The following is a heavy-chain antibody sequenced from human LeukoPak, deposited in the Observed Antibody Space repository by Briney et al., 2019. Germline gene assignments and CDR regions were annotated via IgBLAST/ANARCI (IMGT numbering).Heavy chain of an antibody. D-gene: IGHD1-26*01. CDR2: IGTAGDT. J-gene: IGHJ4*02. CDR3: AGATRDSGSYYFDY. V-gene: IGHV3-13*01. CDR1: GFTFSSYD. Sequence: GGSLRLSCAASGFTFSSYDMHWVRQATGKGLEWVSAIGTAGDTYYPGSVKGRFTISRENAKNSLYLQMNSLRAGDTAVYYCAGATRDSGSYYFDYWGQGTLVTVSS.